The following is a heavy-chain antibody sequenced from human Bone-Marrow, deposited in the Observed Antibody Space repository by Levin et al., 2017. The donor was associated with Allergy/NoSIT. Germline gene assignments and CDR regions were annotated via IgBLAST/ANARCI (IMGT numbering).Heavy chain of an antibody. CDR2: IVPMYGIA. J-gene: IGHJ3*01. D-gene: IGHD3-16*01. CDR1: GGTFSSQP. V-gene: IGHV1-69*04. Sequence: SVKVSCKASGGTFSSQPINWVRQAPGQGLEWMGRIVPMYGIANNAQKFQGRVTITADKSTGTAYVELSSLRSDDTAVYYCGRELHYDNEMSWAFDVWGQGTMVSVSS. CDR3: GRELHYDNEMSWAFDV.